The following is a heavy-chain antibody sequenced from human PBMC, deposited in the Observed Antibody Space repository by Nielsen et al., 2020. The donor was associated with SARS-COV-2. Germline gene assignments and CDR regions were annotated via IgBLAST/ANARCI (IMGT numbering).Heavy chain of an antibody. D-gene: IGHD3-9*01. Sequence: GESLKISCAASGFTFSSYAMHWVRQAPGKGLEWVAVISYDGSNKYYADSVKGRFTISRDNSKNTLYLQMNSLRAEDTAVYYCARDTHIHRYFDWLLGIFYGMDVWGQGTTVTVSS. CDR3: ARDTHIHRYFDWLLGIFYGMDV. CDR1: GFTFSSYA. V-gene: IGHV3-30*04. J-gene: IGHJ6*02. CDR2: ISYDGSNK.